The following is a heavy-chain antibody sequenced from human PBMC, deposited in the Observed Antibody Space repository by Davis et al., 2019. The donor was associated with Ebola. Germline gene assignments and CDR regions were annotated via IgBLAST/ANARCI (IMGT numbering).Heavy chain of an antibody. J-gene: IGHJ6*03. Sequence: SETLSLTCTVSGDSVSSRFWSWIRQTPGKGLEWIGSISYSGNTNYNPSLKSRVIISIDTSKKQFSLKLTSVTAADTAVYYCARDLDGGNYIDVWGKGTTVIVTS. CDR2: ISYSGNT. CDR1: GDSVSSRF. CDR3: ARDLDGGNYIDV. D-gene: IGHD4-23*01. V-gene: IGHV4-59*02.